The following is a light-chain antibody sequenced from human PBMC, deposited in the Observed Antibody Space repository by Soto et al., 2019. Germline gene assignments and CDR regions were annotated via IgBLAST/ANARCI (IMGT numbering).Light chain of an antibody. CDR3: QSYDSSLSGVV. CDR1: SSNIGAGYD. CDR2: SNR. Sequence: QSVLTQPPSVSGAPGQRVTISCTGSSSNIGAGYDVHWYQQLPRTAPKLLIYSNRNRPSGVPDRFSGSKSGTSASLAITGLQDEDEADYYCQSYDSSLSGVVFGGGTKLTVL. J-gene: IGLJ2*01. V-gene: IGLV1-40*01.